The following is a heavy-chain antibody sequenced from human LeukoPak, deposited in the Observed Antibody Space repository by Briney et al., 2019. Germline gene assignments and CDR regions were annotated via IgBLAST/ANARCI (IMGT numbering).Heavy chain of an antibody. Sequence: GRSLRLFCAASGFTFSSYGMHWVRQAPGKGLEWVAVIWYDGSSKYYADSVKGRFTISRDNSKNTLYLQMNSLRAEDTAVYYCARQYSGYENIDYWGQGTLVTVSS. D-gene: IGHD5-12*01. V-gene: IGHV3-33*01. CDR1: GFTFSSYG. CDR2: IWYDGSSK. J-gene: IGHJ4*02. CDR3: ARQYSGYENIDY.